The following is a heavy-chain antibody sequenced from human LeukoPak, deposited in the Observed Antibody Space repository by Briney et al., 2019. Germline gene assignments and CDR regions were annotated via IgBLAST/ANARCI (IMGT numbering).Heavy chain of an antibody. V-gene: IGHV3-9*01. J-gene: IGHJ3*01. CDR1: GFTFDDYA. CDR2: ISWNSGSI. D-gene: IGHD6-19*01. Sequence: GGSLRLSCAASGFTFDDYAMHWVRQAPGKGLEWVSGISWNSGSIDYVDSVKGRFTISRDNAKNSLYLQMNSLRAEDTALYYCARDHPYSSGWYGRVEALDLWGQGTTVTVSS. CDR3: ARDHPYSSGWYGRVEALDL.